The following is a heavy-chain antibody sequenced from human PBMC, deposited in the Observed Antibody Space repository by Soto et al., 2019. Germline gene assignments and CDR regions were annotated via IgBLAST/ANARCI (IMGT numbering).Heavy chain of an antibody. V-gene: IGHV3-23*01. CDR3: EKERLARGFDY. J-gene: IGHJ4*02. CDR1: GFTFSNYA. CDR2: ISGGGDNT. Sequence: EVQLLDSGGGLVQPGGSLRLSCEASGFTFSNYAMNWVRQAPGKGLEWVLGISGGGDNTDYADSVKGRFTISRDNSKNTVFLQMNSLRAEDKAVYYCEKERLARGFDYWGQGTLVTVSS.